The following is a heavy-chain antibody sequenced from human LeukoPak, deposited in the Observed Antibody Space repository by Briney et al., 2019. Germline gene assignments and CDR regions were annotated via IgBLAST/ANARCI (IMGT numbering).Heavy chain of an antibody. CDR3: TRVLSDSSSAKFDY. CDR2: IRSKANSYAT. CDR1: GFTFSGSA. V-gene: IGHV3-73*01. J-gene: IGHJ4*02. D-gene: IGHD6-13*01. Sequence: GGSLRLSCAASGFTFSGSAMHWVRQASGKGLEWVGRIRSKANSYATAYAASVKGRFTISRDDSKNTAYLQMNSLKTEDTAVYYCTRVLSDSSSAKFDYWGQGTLVTVSS.